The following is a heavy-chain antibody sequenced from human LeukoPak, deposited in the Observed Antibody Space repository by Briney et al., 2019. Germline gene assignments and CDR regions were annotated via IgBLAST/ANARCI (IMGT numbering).Heavy chain of an antibody. D-gene: IGHD3-10*01. Sequence: ASVKVSCKASGYTFTSYYMHWVRQAPGQGLEWMGIINPSGGSTSYAQKFQGRVTMTRDTSTSTVSMELSSLRSEDTAVYYCARDARPLITMVRGPYDYWGPGTLVTVSS. CDR2: INPSGGST. J-gene: IGHJ4*02. V-gene: IGHV1-46*03. CDR3: ARDARPLITMVRGPYDY. CDR1: GYTFTSYY.